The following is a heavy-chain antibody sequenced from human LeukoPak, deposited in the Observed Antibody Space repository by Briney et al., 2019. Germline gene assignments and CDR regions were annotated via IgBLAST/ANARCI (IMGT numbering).Heavy chain of an antibody. CDR2: INPSGGST. J-gene: IGHJ5*02. Sequence: ASVKVSCKASGGTFSSYIISWVRQAPGQGLEWMGIINPSGGSTSYAQKFQGRVTMTRDMSTSTVYMELSSLRSEDTAVYYCATGLGFVGWFDPWGQGTLVTVSS. D-gene: IGHD3-16*01. CDR1: GGTFSSYI. CDR3: ATGLGFVGWFDP. V-gene: IGHV1-46*01.